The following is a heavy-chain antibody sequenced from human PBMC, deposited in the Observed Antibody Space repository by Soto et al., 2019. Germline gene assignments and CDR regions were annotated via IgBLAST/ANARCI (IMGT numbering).Heavy chain of an antibody. CDR3: ARGMTTVTTLDY. CDR2: IYHSGST. V-gene: IGHV4-30-2*01. Sequence: SETLSLTCTVSRGSISSGGYSWSWIRQPPGKGLEWIGYIYHSGSTYYNPSLKSRVTISVGRSKNQFSLKLSSVTAADTAVYYCARGMTTVTTLDYWGQGTLVTVSS. J-gene: IGHJ4*02. D-gene: IGHD4-4*01. CDR1: RGSISSGGYS.